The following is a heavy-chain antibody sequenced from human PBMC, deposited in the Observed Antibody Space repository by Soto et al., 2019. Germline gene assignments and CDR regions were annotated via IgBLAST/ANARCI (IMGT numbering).Heavy chain of an antibody. CDR1: GGSISSGDDF. V-gene: IGHV4-30-4*01. CDR3: ARDRAKWKDYYYYGMDV. CDR2: IYSSGST. Sequence: QVQLQESGPGLVKPSQTLSLTCTVSGGSISSGDDFWTWIRQPPGKGLEWIGYIYSSGSTYYNPSLKIRLTMSVDTSKNQFSLKLSSVTAADTAVYYCARDRAKWKDYYYYGMDVWGQGTTVTVSS. D-gene: IGHD1-20*01. J-gene: IGHJ6*02.